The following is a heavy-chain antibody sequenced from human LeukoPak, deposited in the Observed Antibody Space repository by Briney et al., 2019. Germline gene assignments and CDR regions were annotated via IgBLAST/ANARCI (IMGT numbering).Heavy chain of an antibody. D-gene: IGHD2-15*01. Sequence: GGSLRLSCAASGFTFSSYSMNWVRQAPGKVLEWVSSISSSSSYIYYADSVKGRFTISRDNAKNSLYLQMNSLRAEDTAVYYCARESRRDIVVVVAAIWFDPWGQGTLVTVSS. V-gene: IGHV3-21*01. CDR2: ISSSSSYI. CDR3: ARESRRDIVVVVAAIWFDP. CDR1: GFTFSSYS. J-gene: IGHJ5*02.